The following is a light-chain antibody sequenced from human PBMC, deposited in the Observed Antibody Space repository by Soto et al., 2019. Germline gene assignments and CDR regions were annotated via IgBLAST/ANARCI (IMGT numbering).Light chain of an antibody. CDR1: SSDIAKYNF. CDR2: EGN. J-gene: IGLJ1*01. CDR3: CSYGGSSTFEV. V-gene: IGLV2-23*03. Sequence: SVLTQPASVSGSPGQSITISCTGASSDIAKYNFVSWYQQHPDKAPKLIIYEGNKRPSGISHRFSASNSGNPASLTIPGLQAEDEADYYCCSYGGSSTFEVFGTGTKVTVL.